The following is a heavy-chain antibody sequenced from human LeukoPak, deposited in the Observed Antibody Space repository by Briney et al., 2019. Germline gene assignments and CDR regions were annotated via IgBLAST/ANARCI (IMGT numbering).Heavy chain of an antibody. CDR2: IYYSGST. Sequence: PSQTLSLTCTVSGGSISSGGYYWSWIRQHPGKGLEWIGYIYYSGSTYYNPSLKSRVTISVDTSKNQFSLKLSSVTAADTAVYYCARDPGGYGDSTFGHYYYMDVWGKGTTVTVSS. V-gene: IGHV4-31*03. CDR3: ARDPGGYGDSTFGHYYYMDV. J-gene: IGHJ6*03. CDR1: GGSISSGGYY. D-gene: IGHD4-17*01.